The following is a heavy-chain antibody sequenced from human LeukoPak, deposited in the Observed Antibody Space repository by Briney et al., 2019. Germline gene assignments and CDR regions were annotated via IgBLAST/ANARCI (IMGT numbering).Heavy chain of an antibody. D-gene: IGHD2-15*01. CDR2: IKQEGSEK. CDR3: ARVRYEVVVVAAANDY. Sequence: GGSLRLSCAASGFTFSSYWMSWVRQAPGKGLEWVANIKQEGSEKYYVDSVKGRFTISRDNAKNSLYLQMNSLRAEDTAVYYCARVRYEVVVVAAANDYWGQGTLVTVSS. J-gene: IGHJ4*02. V-gene: IGHV3-7*01. CDR1: GFTFSSYW.